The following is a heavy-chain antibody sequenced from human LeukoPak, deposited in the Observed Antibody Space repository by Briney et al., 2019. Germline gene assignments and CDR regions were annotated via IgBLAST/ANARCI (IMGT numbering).Heavy chain of an antibody. J-gene: IGHJ5*02. CDR3: ARLYYDSRGYYWFDR. D-gene: IGHD3-22*01. V-gene: IGHV4-34*01. CDR1: GGSFSGHY. CDR2: INRGGDT. Sequence: SETLSLTCAVSGGSFSGHYWSWIRQPPGKGLEWIGEINRGGDTDYSPSLKSRVTISVDRSKNQFSLKLSSVTAADTAVYYCARLYYDSRGYYWFDRWGQGTLVTVSS.